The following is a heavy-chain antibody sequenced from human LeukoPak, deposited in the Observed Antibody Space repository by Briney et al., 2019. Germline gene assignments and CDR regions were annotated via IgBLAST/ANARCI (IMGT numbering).Heavy chain of an antibody. CDR1: GFTFDDYT. J-gene: IGHJ6*03. D-gene: IGHD2-2*01. CDR2: MTWDAGNT. V-gene: IGHV3-43*01. CDR3: AKGGQTAARDMDV. Sequence: GGSLRLSCAASGFTFDDYTMHWVRQPPGKSLEWVSLMTWDAGNTYYADSVKGRFTIYRDNSKNSLYLQMNSLRSEDTALYYCAKGGQTAARDMDVWGKGTTVTVSS.